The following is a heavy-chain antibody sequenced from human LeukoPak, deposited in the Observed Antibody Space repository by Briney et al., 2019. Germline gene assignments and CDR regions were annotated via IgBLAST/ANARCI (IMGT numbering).Heavy chain of an antibody. Sequence: TSETLSLTCTVSGGSISSSSYYWGWIRQPPGKGLEWIGSIYYSGSTYYNPSLKSRVTISVDTSKNQFSLKLTSVTAADTAVYYCATKRYTYGHFNYWGQGTLVTVSS. D-gene: IGHD5-18*01. J-gene: IGHJ4*02. CDR2: IYYSGST. CDR1: GGSISSSSYY. CDR3: ATKRYTYGHFNY. V-gene: IGHV4-39*01.